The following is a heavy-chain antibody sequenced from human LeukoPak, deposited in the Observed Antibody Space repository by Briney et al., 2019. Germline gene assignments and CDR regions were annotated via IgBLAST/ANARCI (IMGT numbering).Heavy chain of an antibody. D-gene: IGHD1-26*01. J-gene: IGHJ4*02. Sequence: PGGSLRLSSAASGFTFSSYWMHRLGQAPGKGLVWVSRINSDGRSTSYADFVKRRFTHSRDNSKNTLYLQMNSLRAEDTALYYCAKADRGSYHGLGDYFDYWGQGTPVTVSS. CDR1: GFTFSSYW. CDR3: AKADRGSYHGLGDYFDY. V-gene: IGHV3-74*01. CDR2: INSDGRST.